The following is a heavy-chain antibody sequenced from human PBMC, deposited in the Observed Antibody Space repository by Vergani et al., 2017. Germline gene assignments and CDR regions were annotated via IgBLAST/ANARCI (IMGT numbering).Heavy chain of an antibody. CDR1: GGSISSGDYY. D-gene: IGHD3-3*01. Sequence: QVQLQESGPGLVKPSQTLSLTCTVSGGSISSGDYYWSWIRQPPGKGLEWIGYIYYSGSTYYNPSLKSRVTISVDTSKNQFSLKLSSVTAAEPAVYYCARAYYDFWGGYQGGGYYFDYWGQGTLVTVSS. V-gene: IGHV4-30-4*01. J-gene: IGHJ4*02. CDR2: IYYSGST. CDR3: ARAYYDFWGGYQGGGYYFDY.